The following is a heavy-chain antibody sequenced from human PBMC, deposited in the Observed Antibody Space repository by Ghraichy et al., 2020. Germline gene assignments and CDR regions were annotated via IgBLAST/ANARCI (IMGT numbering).Heavy chain of an antibody. D-gene: IGHD4-11*01. J-gene: IGHJ4*02. CDR3: TKGTTMTTKVCDK. CDR2: ISGNGDGT. V-gene: IGHV3-23*01. CDR1: GFTFSSYA. Sequence: GGSLRLSCAASGFTFSSYAMSWVRQAPGKGLEWVSGISGNGDGTYYADSVKGRFTISRDNSMNTLYLQMDSLRVEDTALYYCTKGTTMTTKVCDKWGQGALVTVSS.